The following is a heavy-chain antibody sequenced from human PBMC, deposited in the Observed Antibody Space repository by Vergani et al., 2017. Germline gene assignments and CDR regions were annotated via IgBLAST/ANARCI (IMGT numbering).Heavy chain of an antibody. J-gene: IGHJ4*02. CDR2: ISSSDSAI. Sequence: QVQLVESGGGLVKPGGSLRLSCGASGFTFTDYYMTWIRQAPGKGLEWLSYISSSDSAIYYADSVKGRFTISRDNSKNTLYLQMNSLRAEDTAVYYCAKDRRSTTLIILVVMAYWGQGTLVTVSS. CDR1: GFTFTDYY. V-gene: IGHV3-11*01. D-gene: IGHD3-22*01. CDR3: AKDRRSTTLIILVVMAY.